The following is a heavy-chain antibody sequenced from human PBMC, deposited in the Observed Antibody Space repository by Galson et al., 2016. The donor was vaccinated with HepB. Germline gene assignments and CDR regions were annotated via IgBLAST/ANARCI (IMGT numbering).Heavy chain of an antibody. V-gene: IGHV5-10-1*01. CDR1: GYTFTKYW. Sequence: QSGAEVKKPGESLRISCQASGYTFTKYWITWVRQMPGKGLEWMGRIDPTESYTDYSPSFQGHVTMSVAKSVSTAYLHLSGLKASDSATYYCARPIYASSGYYMGDDLWGQGTLVTVSS. CDR2: IDPTESYT. J-gene: IGHJ5*02. CDR3: ARPIYASSGYYMGDDL. D-gene: IGHD3-22*01.